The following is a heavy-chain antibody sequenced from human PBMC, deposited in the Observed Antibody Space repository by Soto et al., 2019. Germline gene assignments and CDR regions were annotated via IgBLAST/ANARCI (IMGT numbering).Heavy chain of an antibody. CDR1: GFTFSTYF. Sequence: AGSLRLSCAASGFTFSTYFMNWVRQAPGKGLEWVSYISSSSRTIYYADSVKGRFTMSRDNAKNSLYLQMNSLRAEDTAVYYCARGYSGALDYWGQGTLVTAPQ. V-gene: IGHV3-48*01. CDR2: ISSSSRTI. D-gene: IGHD6-19*01. CDR3: ARGYSGALDY. J-gene: IGHJ4*02.